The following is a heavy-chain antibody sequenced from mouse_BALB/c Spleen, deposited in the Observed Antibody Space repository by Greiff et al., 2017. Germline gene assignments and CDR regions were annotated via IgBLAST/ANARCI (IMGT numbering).Heavy chain of an antibody. D-gene: IGHD4-1*01. CDR1: GFTFSSYT. Sequence: DVMLVESGGGLVKPGGSLKLSCAASGFTFSSYTMSWVRQTPEKRLEWVATISSGGSYTYYPDSVKGRFTISRDNAKNTLYLQMSSLKSEDTAMYYCTTELGPAYWGQGTLVTVSA. V-gene: IGHV5-6-4*01. CDR3: TTELGPAY. CDR2: ISSGGSYT. J-gene: IGHJ3*01.